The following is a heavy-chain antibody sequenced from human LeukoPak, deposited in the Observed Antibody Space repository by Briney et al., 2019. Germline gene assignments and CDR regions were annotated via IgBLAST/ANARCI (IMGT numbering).Heavy chain of an antibody. V-gene: IGHV1-46*01. Sequence: ASVKVSCKAFGYTFTSNYMHWVRQAPGQGPEWMGVISPSGGSTTYAQKFQGRVTLTRDMSTSTDYLELSSLRAEDTAVYYCAKAHIVVVPAANFDYWGQGTLVTVSS. CDR2: ISPSGGST. CDR1: GYTFTSNY. J-gene: IGHJ4*02. D-gene: IGHD2-2*01. CDR3: AKAHIVVVPAANFDY.